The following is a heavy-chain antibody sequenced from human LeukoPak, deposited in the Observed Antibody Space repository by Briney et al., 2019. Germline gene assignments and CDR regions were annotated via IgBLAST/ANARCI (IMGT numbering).Heavy chain of an antibody. Sequence: GGSLRLSCSASGFTFSNYAAHWVRQAPGKGLEYVSAISKSGGSTYYADSVKGRFTISRDNSKNTLYLQMNSLKTDDTAVYYCANYGDYQYFDYWGQGTPVTVSS. CDR2: ISKSGGST. D-gene: IGHD4-17*01. V-gene: IGHV3-64*04. CDR1: GFTFSNYA. CDR3: ANYGDYQYFDY. J-gene: IGHJ4*02.